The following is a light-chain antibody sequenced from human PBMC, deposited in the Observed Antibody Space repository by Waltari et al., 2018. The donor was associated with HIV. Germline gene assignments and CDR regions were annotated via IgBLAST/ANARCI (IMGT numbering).Light chain of an antibody. Sequence: DTQMTQSPSTLSASVGDRVTITCRASQSVGTWLAWYQQKAGKAPKLLIYKASTLETGVPSRFSGTGSVTEFTLPISSLQPEDFATYYCQQYQSFLFTFGPGTNVDIK. CDR1: QSVGTW. CDR3: QQYQSFLFT. V-gene: IGKV1-5*03. J-gene: IGKJ3*01. CDR2: KAS.